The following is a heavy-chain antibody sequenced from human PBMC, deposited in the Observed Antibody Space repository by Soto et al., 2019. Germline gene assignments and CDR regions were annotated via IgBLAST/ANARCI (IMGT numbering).Heavy chain of an antibody. D-gene: IGHD5-18*01. CDR2: ISGSGGST. V-gene: IGHV3-23*01. CDR3: AKDQRWIQLAGREGALDY. J-gene: IGHJ4*02. CDR1: GFTFSSYA. Sequence: GGSLRLSCAASGFTFSSYAMSWVRQAPGKGLEWVSAISGSGGSTYYADSVKGRFTISRDNSKNTLYLQMNSLRAEDTAVYYCAKDQRWIQLAGREGALDYWGQGTLVTVSS.